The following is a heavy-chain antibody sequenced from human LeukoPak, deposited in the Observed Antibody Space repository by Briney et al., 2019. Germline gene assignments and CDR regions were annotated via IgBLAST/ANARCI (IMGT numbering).Heavy chain of an antibody. V-gene: IGHV3-23*01. CDR2: ISGSGGST. J-gene: IGHJ4*02. D-gene: IGHD2-2*01. CDR1: GFTFSSYA. Sequence: PGGSLRLSCAASGFTFSSYAMSWVRQAPGKGLEWVSAISGSGGSTYCADSVKGRFTISRDNSKNTLYLQMNSLRAEDTAVYYCAKDPTANWGLGYCSSTSCYFDYWGQGTLVTVSS. CDR3: AKDPTANWGLGYCSSTSCYFDY.